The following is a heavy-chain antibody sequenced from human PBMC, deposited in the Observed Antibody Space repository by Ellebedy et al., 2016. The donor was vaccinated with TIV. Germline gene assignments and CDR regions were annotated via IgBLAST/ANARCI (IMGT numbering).Heavy chain of an antibody. V-gene: IGHV3-7*01. Sequence: GGSLRLSCAASGFTFSSYWMSWVRQAPGKGLEWVANIKQDGSEKYYVDSVKGRFTISRDNAKNSLYLQMNSLRAEDTAVYYCARRGYDILTGYSSTYYYYGMDVWGQGTTVTVSS. J-gene: IGHJ6*02. CDR1: GFTFSSYW. D-gene: IGHD3-9*01. CDR3: ARRGYDILTGYSSTYYYYGMDV. CDR2: IKQDGSEK.